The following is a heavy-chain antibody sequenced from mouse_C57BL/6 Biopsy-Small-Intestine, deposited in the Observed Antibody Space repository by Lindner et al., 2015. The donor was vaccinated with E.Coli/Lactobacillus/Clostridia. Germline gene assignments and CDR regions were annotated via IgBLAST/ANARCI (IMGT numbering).Heavy chain of an antibody. J-gene: IGHJ3*01. CDR3: ATSYDYGGFAY. CDR1: GYAFSSSW. CDR2: IYPGDGDT. Sequence: VQLQESGPELVKPGASVKISCKASGYAFSSSWMNWVKQRPGKGLEWIGRIYPGDGDTNYNGKFKGKATLTADKSSSTAYMQLSSLTSEDSVVYFCATSYDYGGFAYWGQGTLVTVSA. D-gene: IGHD2-4*01. V-gene: IGHV1-82*01.